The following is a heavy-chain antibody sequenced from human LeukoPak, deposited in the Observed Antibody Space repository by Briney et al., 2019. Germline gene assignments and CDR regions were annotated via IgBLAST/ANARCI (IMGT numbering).Heavy chain of an antibody. V-gene: IGHV4-34*01. CDR2: IHNSGTT. Sequence: PSENLSLNCAVSGGPFSGYFWSWIRQSSGKGLEWIGEIHNSGTTNYNPSLNSRVTISEDTTKNQFYLNLSSVTAADTAVYYCARRYYYNLGSFPFDSWGQGTLVTVSS. CDR1: GGPFSGYF. CDR3: ARRYYYNLGSFPFDS. D-gene: IGHD3-10*01. J-gene: IGHJ4*02.